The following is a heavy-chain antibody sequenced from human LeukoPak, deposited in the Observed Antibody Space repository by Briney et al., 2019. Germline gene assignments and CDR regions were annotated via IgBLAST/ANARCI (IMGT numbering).Heavy chain of an antibody. CDR1: GFIYSNHA. V-gene: IGHV3-23*01. Sequence: GGSLRLSCAASGFIYSNHAMSWVRQAPGKGLEWVSGISGSGSNTYYADSVKGRLTVSRDDSKNTLYLQINSLRAEDTAAYYCAKHPQWLGGTYFDYWGQGTLVTVSS. D-gene: IGHD3-22*01. CDR3: AKHPQWLGGTYFDY. J-gene: IGHJ4*02. CDR2: ISGSGSNT.